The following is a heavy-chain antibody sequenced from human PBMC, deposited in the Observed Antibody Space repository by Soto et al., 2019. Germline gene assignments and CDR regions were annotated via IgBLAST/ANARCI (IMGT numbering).Heavy chain of an antibody. CDR3: AGEEDDYSSSWGRFDF. V-gene: IGHV1-3*01. Sequence: QVQLVQSGAEMSKPGASVKISCKASGKSFSNYAIHWVRQAPGQGLEWMGWINVGRGNLKYSERFQGKVTLTRDASASTAFMELSGLTSEDTAVYYCAGEEDDYSSSWGRFDFWGQGTPVTVSS. CDR1: GKSFSNYA. CDR2: INVGRGNL. J-gene: IGHJ4*02. D-gene: IGHD6-13*01.